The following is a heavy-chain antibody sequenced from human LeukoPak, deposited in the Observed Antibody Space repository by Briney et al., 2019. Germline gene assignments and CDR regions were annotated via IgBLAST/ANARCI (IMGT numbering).Heavy chain of an antibody. CDR2: IKQDGSEK. V-gene: IGHV3-7*01. J-gene: IGHJ6*03. D-gene: IGHD6-19*01. CDR1: GFTFSSYW. Sequence: GGSLRLSCAASGFTFSSYWMSWVRQAPGKGLEWVANIKQDGSEKYYVDSVKGRFTISRDNAKNSLYLQMNSLRAEDTAVYYCARDRSSGWYRYYYYYMDVWGKGTTVAVSS. CDR3: ARDRSSGWYRYYYYYMDV.